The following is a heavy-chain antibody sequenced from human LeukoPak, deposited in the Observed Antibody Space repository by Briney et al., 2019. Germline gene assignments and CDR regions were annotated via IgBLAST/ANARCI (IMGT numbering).Heavy chain of an antibody. D-gene: IGHD3-3*01. CDR1: GGSISSSSYY. CDR2: IYYSGST. J-gene: IGHJ4*02. Sequence: SETLSLTCTASGGSISSSSYYWGWIRQPPGKGLEWIGSIYYSGSTYYNPSLKSRVTISVDTSKNQFSLKLSPVTAADTAVYYCARAYYDFWSGYSRAFDYWGQGTLVTVSS. V-gene: IGHV4-39*07. CDR3: ARAYYDFWSGYSRAFDY.